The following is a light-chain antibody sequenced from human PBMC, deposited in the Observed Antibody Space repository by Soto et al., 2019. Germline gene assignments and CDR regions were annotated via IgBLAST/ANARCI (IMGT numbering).Light chain of an antibody. CDR2: EVS. CDR3: SSYTLSSAPYV. V-gene: IGLV2-14*01. CDR1: SSDVGGYNY. J-gene: IGLJ1*01. Sequence: QSALTQPASVSGSPGQSITISCTGTSSDVGGYNYVSWYQQHPGKAPKLMIYEVSNRPSGVSNRFYGSKSGNTASLTISGLQAEGEADYSCSSYTLSSAPYVFGTGTKLTV.